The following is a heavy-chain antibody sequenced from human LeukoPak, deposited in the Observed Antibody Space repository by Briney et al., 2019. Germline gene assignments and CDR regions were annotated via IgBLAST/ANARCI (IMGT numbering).Heavy chain of an antibody. CDR1: GYTFTSYG. CDR2: ISAYNGNT. D-gene: IGHD1-26*01. J-gene: IGHJ6*03. Sequence: ASVKVSRKASGYTFTSYGISWVRQAPGQGLEWMGWISAYNGNTNYAQKLQGRVTMTTDASTSTAYMELRSLRSDDTAVYYCARDGSSGSFLWDYYMDVWGKGTTVTVSS. CDR3: ARDGSSGSFLWDYYMDV. V-gene: IGHV1-18*01.